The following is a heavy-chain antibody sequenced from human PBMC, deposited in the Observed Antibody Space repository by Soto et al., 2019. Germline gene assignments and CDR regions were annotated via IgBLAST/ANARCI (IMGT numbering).Heavy chain of an antibody. CDR1: GLTFSNYA. Sequence: EVQLVESGGGLVQPGGSRRLSCAAPGLTFSNYAMNGVRQAPGKGLGWVSYISSNSATRQYADSVKGRFTISRDKAKNSLYLQMNSLRDEDTAVYYCARGGAARPDYWGQGTLVTVSS. J-gene: IGHJ4*02. CDR2: ISSNSATR. D-gene: IGHD6-6*01. CDR3: ARGGAARPDY. V-gene: IGHV3-48*02.